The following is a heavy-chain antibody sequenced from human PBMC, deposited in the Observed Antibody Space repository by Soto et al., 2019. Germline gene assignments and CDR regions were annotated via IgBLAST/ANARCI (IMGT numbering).Heavy chain of an antibody. V-gene: IGHV4-39*01. D-gene: IGHD5-18*01. J-gene: IGHJ6*02. Sequence: SETLSLTCTVSGGSISSSSYYWGWIRQPPGKGVEWIGSIYYSGSTYYNPSLKSRVTISVDTSKNQFSLKLSSVTAADTAVYYCARRPDTAMDLYYYYYGMDVWGQGTTVTVSS. CDR1: GGSISSSSYY. CDR3: ARRPDTAMDLYYYYYGMDV. CDR2: IYYSGST.